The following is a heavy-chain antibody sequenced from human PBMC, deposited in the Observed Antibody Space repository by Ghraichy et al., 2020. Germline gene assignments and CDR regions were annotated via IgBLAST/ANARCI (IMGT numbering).Heavy chain of an antibody. CDR1: GGSISSYY. J-gene: IGHJ4*02. CDR3: ARESEQWLVPDY. CDR2: IYYSGST. V-gene: IGHV4-59*01. D-gene: IGHD6-19*01. Sequence: SETLSLTCTVSGGSISSYYWSWIRQPPGKGLEWIGYIYYSGSTNYNPSLKSRVTISVDTSKNQFSLKLSSVTAAATAVYYCARESEQWLVPDYWGQGTLVIVSS.